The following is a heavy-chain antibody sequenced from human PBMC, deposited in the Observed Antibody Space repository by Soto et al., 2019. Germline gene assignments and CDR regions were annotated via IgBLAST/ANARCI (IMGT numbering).Heavy chain of an antibody. CDR3: AHTVARGAYWEACNY. V-gene: IGHV2-5*02. J-gene: IGHJ4*02. CDR1: RLARPTNGVV. Sequence: QITLKESGPTLVKPTQTLTLTCTASRLARPTNGVVVAWFRQPPGKALEWLALIYRDDDKRYRPALKSRVTLTRDNIKNQVVLRMTKTEPVDTATDFCAHTVARGAYWEACNYWGQGSRVTVCS. D-gene: IGHD1-26*01. CDR2: IYRDDDK.